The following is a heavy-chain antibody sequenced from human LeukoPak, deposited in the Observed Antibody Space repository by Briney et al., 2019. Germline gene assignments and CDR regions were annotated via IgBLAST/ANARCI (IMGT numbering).Heavy chain of an antibody. Sequence: ASVKVSCKASGYTFTDYYMLWMRQAPGQGLEWMGWMNPNSGNTGYAQKFQGRITMTSNTSISTAYMELSSLRSEDTAVYFCARVAVAGTMGDWFDPWGQGTLVTVSS. CDR1: GYTFTDYY. D-gene: IGHD6-19*01. CDR3: ARVAVAGTMGDWFDP. CDR2: MNPNSGNT. V-gene: IGHV1-8*02. J-gene: IGHJ5*02.